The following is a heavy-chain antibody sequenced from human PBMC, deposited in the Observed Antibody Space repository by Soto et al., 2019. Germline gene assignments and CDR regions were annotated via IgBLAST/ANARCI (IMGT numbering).Heavy chain of an antibody. CDR2: LSYNGYKE. J-gene: IGHJ3*02. V-gene: IGHV3-30*03. CDR3: VAELDAFDM. CDR1: GLTFSSYD. Sequence: QVQLEESGGGVVQPGRSLRVSCAASGLTFSSYDMHWVRQTPGRGLEWVAGLSYNGYKEYYADSVKGRFTVSRDNSKNTLYLQMNSLRTEDTAMYYCVAELDAFDMWGQGTMVTVSS.